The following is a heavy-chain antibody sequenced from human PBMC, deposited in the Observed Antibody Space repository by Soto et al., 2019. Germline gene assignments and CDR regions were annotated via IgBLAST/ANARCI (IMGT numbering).Heavy chain of an antibody. D-gene: IGHD3-22*01. CDR2: IIPIFGTA. CDR1: GGTFSSYA. J-gene: IGHJ4*02. V-gene: IGHV1-69*13. Sequence: GASVKVSCKASGGTFSSYAISWVRQAPGQGLEWMGGIIPIFGTANYAQKFQGRVTITADESTSTAYMELSSLRSEDTAVYYCARDRPVSYDSSGYYLYYYDYWGQGTLVTVSS. CDR3: ARDRPVSYDSSGYYLYYYDY.